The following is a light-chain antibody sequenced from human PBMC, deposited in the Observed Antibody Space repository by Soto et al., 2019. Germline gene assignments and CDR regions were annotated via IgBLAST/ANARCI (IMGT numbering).Light chain of an antibody. CDR2: EGT. CDR3: CSRL. Sequence: QSVLTQPASVSGFLGQSITMSCTGSSSDVGTFNLVSWFQQHPGKAPKLLIFEGTKRPSGVSARFSGSQSGDTASLTISGLQAADEAYYYCCSRLFGGGTKLTVL. J-gene: IGLJ2*01. V-gene: IGLV2-23*01. CDR1: SSDVGTFNL.